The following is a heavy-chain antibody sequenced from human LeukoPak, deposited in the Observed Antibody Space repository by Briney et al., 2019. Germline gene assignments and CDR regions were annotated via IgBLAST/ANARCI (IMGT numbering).Heavy chain of an antibody. Sequence: PSETLSLICTVSGASISSYYWSWIRQPPGKGLEWIGYIYYSGSINYNPSLKSRVTISVDTSKNQFSLKLSSVTAADTAVYYCAGRQRWPFDYWGQGTLVTVSS. CDR1: GASISSYY. J-gene: IGHJ4*02. V-gene: IGHV4-59*01. CDR3: AGRQRWPFDY. CDR2: IYYSGSI. D-gene: IGHD4-23*01.